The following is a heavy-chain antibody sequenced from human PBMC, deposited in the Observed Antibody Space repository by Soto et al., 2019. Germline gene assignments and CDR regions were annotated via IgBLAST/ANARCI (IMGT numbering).Heavy chain of an antibody. CDR3: ARSSSNGGSRYFDFEH. CDR2: ISPSGGDT. Sequence: GASVKVSCKASGYSFKDHYMHWVRQAPGRGLGWVGRISPSGGDTNYAQQFRGRVAMTRDTSTSTAYMALRSLSSEHTAVYFCARSSSNGGSRYFDFEHWGQGTLVTVSS. D-gene: IGHD2-15*01. CDR1: GYSFKDHY. V-gene: IGHV1-46*02. J-gene: IGHJ4*02.